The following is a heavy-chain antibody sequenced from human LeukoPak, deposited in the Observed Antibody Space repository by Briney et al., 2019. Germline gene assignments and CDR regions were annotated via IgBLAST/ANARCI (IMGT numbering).Heavy chain of an antibody. V-gene: IGHV5-51*01. CDR3: ARHENYGDYVYYFDY. Sequence: GASLKISCKGSGYSFTSYWIGWVRQMPGKGLEWMGIIYPGDSDTRYSPSFQGRVTISADKSISTAYLQWSSLKASDTAMYYCARHENYGDYVYYFDYWGQGTLVTVSS. CDR2: IYPGDSDT. D-gene: IGHD4-17*01. J-gene: IGHJ4*02. CDR1: GYSFTSYW.